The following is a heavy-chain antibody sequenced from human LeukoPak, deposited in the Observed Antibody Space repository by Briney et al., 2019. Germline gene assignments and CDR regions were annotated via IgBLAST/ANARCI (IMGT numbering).Heavy chain of an antibody. D-gene: IGHD3-3*01. CDR3: ATVXIFGXGGGY. V-gene: IGHV1-69*04. CDR1: GGTFNNFA. Sequence: ASVKVSCKASGGTFNNFAIHWVRQVPGQGLEWMGRIIPILGITNDAQKFQGRVTMTEDTSTDTAYMELSSLRSEDTAVYYCATVXIFGXGGGYWGQGTLVTVSS. CDR2: IIPILGIT. J-gene: IGHJ4*02.